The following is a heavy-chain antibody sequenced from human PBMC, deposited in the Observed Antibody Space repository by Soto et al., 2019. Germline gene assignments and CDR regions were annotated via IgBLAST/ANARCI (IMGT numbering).Heavy chain of an antibody. J-gene: IGHJ4*02. V-gene: IGHV1-69*01. D-gene: IGHD1-26*01. CDR1: GGTFSSYS. Sequence: QVQLVPSGAEVKKPGSSVKVSCKASGGTFSSYSINWVRQAPGQGLEWMGEIIPIFGTASYAQKFQGRVTITADESTSTAYMELSSLRSEDTAVYYCARDGGRHSGGIDYWGQGTLVTVYS. CDR3: ARDGGRHSGGIDY. CDR2: IIPIFGTA.